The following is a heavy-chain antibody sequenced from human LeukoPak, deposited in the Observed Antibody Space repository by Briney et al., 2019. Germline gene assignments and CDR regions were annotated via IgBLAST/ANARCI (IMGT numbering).Heavy chain of an antibody. D-gene: IGHD6-13*01. CDR1: GYTFTAYY. CDR2: INPNSGGT. CDR3: ARDQGQQLVPDY. V-gene: IGHV1-2*06. Sequence: ASVKVSCKASGYTFTAYYMHWVRQAPGQGLECMGRINPNSGGTNYAQKFQGRVTLTRDTSISTAYMELSRLRSDDAAVYYCARDQGQQLVPDYWGQGTLVTVSS. J-gene: IGHJ4*02.